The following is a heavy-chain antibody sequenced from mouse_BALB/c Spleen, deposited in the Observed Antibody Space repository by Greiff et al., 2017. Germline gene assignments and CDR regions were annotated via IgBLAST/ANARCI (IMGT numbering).Heavy chain of an antibody. D-gene: IGHD4-1*01. CDR1: GYAFSSYW. J-gene: IGHJ4*01. Sequence: VQVVESGAELVRPGSSVKISCKASGYAFSSYWMNWVKQRPGQGLEWIGQIYPGDGDTNYNGKFKGKATLTADKSSSTAYMQLSSLTSEDSAVYFCAREGDWDGYYAMDYWGQGTSVTVSS. CDR2: IYPGDGDT. CDR3: AREGDWDGYYAMDY. V-gene: IGHV1-80*01.